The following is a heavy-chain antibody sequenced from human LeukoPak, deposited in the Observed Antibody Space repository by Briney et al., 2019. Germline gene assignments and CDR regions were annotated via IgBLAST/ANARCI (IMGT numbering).Heavy chain of an antibody. CDR2: INQDGSKK. V-gene: IGHV3-7*01. D-gene: IGHD6-19*01. CDR1: RFTFSNYW. CDR3: ARDKYSSGWLHWYFDL. J-gene: IGHJ2*01. Sequence: GGSLRLSCVASRFTFSNYWMSWVRQAPGKGLEWVANINQDGSKKRYADSMKGRFTISRDNAKNSLYLQMNSLRAEDTAVYYCARDKYSSGWLHWYFDLWGRGTLVTVSS.